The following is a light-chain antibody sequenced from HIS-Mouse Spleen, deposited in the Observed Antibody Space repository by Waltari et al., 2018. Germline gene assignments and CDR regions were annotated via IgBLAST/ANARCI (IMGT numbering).Light chain of an antibody. CDR1: NMGSKS. Sequence: SYVLTQPPSVSVAPGKTARITCGGNNMGSKSVNWYQQKPGQAPGLVVYDDSDRPSGIPERFSGSNPGNTATLTISRVEAGDEADYYCQVWDSSSDHVVFGGGTKLTVL. J-gene: IGLJ2*01. V-gene: IGLV3-21*03. CDR2: DDS. CDR3: QVWDSSSDHVV.